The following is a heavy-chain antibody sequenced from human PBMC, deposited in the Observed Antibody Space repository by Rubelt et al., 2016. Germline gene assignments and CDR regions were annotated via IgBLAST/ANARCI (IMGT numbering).Heavy chain of an antibody. Sequence: QVQLQESGPGLVKPSETLSLTCTVSGGSINSYYWSWIRTPPGKGLEWIGHIYYSGSTNYNPSLKIRVTISVDTSKNLFSLKLNSVPSADTAVYYCARSGKQWDALDYWGQGTLVTVSS. V-gene: IGHV4-59*08. CDR3: ARSGKQWDALDY. CDR1: GGSINSYY. D-gene: IGHD6-19*01. J-gene: IGHJ4*02. CDR2: IYYSGST.